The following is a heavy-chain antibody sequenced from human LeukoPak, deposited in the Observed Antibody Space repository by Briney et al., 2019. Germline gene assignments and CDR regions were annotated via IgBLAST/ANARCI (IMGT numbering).Heavy chain of an antibody. CDR1: FSSYA. J-gene: IGHJ4*02. V-gene: IGHV3-23*01. CDR3: AKELCLRCFLDY. D-gene: IGHD4/OR15-4a*01. Sequence: FSSYAMSWXRQAPGKGXEWVSAIIVSGGTTYYAYSVKGPFTLSRDNSKNTLYLQMNSLRAEDTAVYYCAKELCLRCFLDYWGQGTLVTVSS. CDR2: IIVSGGTT.